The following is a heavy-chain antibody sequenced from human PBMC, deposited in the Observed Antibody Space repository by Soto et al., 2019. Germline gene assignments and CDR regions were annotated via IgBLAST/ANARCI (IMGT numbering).Heavy chain of an antibody. CDR3: ARDGGVQARFDP. Sequence: VKVSCKASGGTFSSYAISWVRQAPGQGLEWMGEIIPIFGTANYAQKFQGRVTITADESTSTAYMELSSLRSEDTAVYYCARDGGVQARFDPWGQGTLVTVSS. D-gene: IGHD2-8*02. J-gene: IGHJ5*02. CDR1: GGTFSSYA. CDR2: IIPIFGTA. V-gene: IGHV1-69*13.